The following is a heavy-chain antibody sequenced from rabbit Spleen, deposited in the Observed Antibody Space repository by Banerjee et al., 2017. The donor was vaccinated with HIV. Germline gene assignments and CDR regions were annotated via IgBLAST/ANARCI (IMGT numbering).Heavy chain of an antibody. CDR1: GFSFSDSYY. CDR3: ARDLPDAIGWNFNL. V-gene: IGHV1S40*01. Sequence: QSLEESGGDLVQPEGSLTLTCTASGFSFSDSYYMCWVRQAPGKGLEWIGCIYTGSDITYYASWARGRFTIPKTSSTTVTLQMTSLTVADTATYFCARDLPDAIGWNFNLWGP. D-gene: IGHD1-1*01. J-gene: IGHJ4*01. CDR2: IYTGSDIT.